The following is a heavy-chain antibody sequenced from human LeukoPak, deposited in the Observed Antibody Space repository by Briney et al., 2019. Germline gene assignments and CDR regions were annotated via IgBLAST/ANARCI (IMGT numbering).Heavy chain of an antibody. Sequence: PAGSLRLSCAVSGITLSNYGMSWVRQAPGKGLEWVAGISGSGGGTNYANSVKAHFTMSRENPKNTLYLQMNSLRAEDTAVYFCAKRGVVIRVILVGFHKEAYYFESWGQGALVTVSS. CDR3: AKRGVVIRVILVGFHKEAYYFES. V-gene: IGHV3-23*01. D-gene: IGHD3/OR15-3a*01. CDR1: GITLSNYG. J-gene: IGHJ4*02. CDR2: ISGSGGGT.